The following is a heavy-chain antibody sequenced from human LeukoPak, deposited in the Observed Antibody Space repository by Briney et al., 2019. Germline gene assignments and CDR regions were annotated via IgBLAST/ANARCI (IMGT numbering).Heavy chain of an antibody. D-gene: IGHD6-13*01. J-gene: IGHJ4*02. CDR2: ISSSSSYI. CDR3: ARPHKPGIAAATNYFDY. V-gene: IGHV3-21*01. CDR1: GVTFSSYS. Sequence: PGGSLRLSCAASGVTFSSYSMNWVRQAPGKGLEWVSSISSSSSYIYYADSVKGRFTISRDNAKNSRYLQMNSLRAADTAVYYCARPHKPGIAAATNYFDYWGRGTLVTVSS.